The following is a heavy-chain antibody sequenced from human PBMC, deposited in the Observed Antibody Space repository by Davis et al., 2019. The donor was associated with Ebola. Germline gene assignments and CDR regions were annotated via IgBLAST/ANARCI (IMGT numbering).Heavy chain of an antibody. CDR3: TSLGNDY. D-gene: IGHD7-27*01. Sequence: GGSLRLSCAASGFTFSSYVMSWVRQAPGKGLEWVGRIRSKANSYATAYAASVKGRFTISRDDSKNTAYLQMNSLKTEDTAVYYCTSLGNDYWGQGTLVTVSS. CDR2: IRSKANSYAT. V-gene: IGHV3-73*01. J-gene: IGHJ4*02. CDR1: GFTFSSYV.